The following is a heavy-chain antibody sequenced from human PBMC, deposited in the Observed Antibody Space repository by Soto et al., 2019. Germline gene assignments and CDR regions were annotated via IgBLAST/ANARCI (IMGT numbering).Heavy chain of an antibody. V-gene: IGHV1-8*01. J-gene: IGHJ6*02. CDR3: ASTYYDFWRGTYGMDV. Sequence: ASVKVSCKASGYTCTSYDINWVRQATGQGLEWMGWMNPNSGNTGYAQKFQGRVTMTRNTSISTAYMELSSLRSEDTAVYYCASTYYDFWRGTYGMDVWGQGTSVTVSS. CDR2: MNPNSGNT. D-gene: IGHD3-3*01. CDR1: GYTCTSYD.